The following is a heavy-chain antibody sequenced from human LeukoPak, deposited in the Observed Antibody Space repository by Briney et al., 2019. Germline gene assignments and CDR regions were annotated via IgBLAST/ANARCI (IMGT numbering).Heavy chain of an antibody. CDR3: ARGLGRYDILTGFDY. D-gene: IGHD3-9*01. CDR1: GFTFSSYA. Sequence: GGSLRLSCAASGFTFSSYAMHWVRQAPGKGLEWVAVISYDGSNKYYADSVKGRFTISRDNPKNTLYLQMNSLRAEDTAVYYCARGLGRYDILTGFDYWGQGTLVTVSS. J-gene: IGHJ4*02. V-gene: IGHV3-30-3*01. CDR2: ISYDGSNK.